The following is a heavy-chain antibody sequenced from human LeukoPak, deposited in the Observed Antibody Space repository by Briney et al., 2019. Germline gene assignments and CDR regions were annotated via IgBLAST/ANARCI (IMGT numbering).Heavy chain of an antibody. J-gene: IGHJ4*02. CDR1: GGSISSYY. V-gene: IGHV4-59*01. Sequence: SETLSLTCTASGGSISSYYWNWIRQPPGKGLGWIGHIYYSGSTNYNPSLKSRVTISLDTSKNQFSLRLSSVTAADTAVYYCARAQPASIWGSYPRHFDYWGQGTLVTVSS. D-gene: IGHD3-16*01. CDR2: IYYSGST. CDR3: ARAQPASIWGSYPRHFDY.